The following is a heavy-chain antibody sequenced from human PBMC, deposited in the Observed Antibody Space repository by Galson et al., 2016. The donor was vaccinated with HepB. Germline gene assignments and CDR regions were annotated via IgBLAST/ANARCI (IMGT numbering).Heavy chain of an antibody. CDR3: AKDRNYILQYYFGMDV. D-gene: IGHD3-10*01. CDR2: IVPVFGTT. Sequence: SVKVSCKASGGTFSNYTITWVRQAPGQGPEWMGGIVPVFGTTNYAQKFQDRVTITADKSTNIAYMELRSLTSEDTAVYYCAKDRNYILQYYFGMDVWGQGTTVTVSS. J-gene: IGHJ6*02. V-gene: IGHV1-69*06. CDR1: GGTFSNYT.